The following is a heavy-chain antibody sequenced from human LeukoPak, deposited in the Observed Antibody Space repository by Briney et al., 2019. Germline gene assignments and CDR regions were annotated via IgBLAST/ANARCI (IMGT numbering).Heavy chain of an antibody. Sequence: GGSLRLSCAASGFTFDDYAMHWVRQAPGKGLEWVSGISWNSGSIGYADSVKGRFTISRDNSKNTLYLQMNSLRAEDTAVYYCARDDRELEPYYFDYWGQGTLVTVSS. V-gene: IGHV3-9*01. CDR1: GFTFDDYA. J-gene: IGHJ4*02. CDR3: ARDDRELEPYYFDY. D-gene: IGHD1-1*01. CDR2: ISWNSGSI.